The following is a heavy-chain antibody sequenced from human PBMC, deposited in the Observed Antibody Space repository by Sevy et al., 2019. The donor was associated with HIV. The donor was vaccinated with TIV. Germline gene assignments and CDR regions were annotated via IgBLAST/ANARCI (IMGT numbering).Heavy chain of an antibody. D-gene: IGHD3-3*01. CDR1: GGSFSGYY. Sequence: SETLSLTCAVYGGSFSGYYWSWIRQPPGKGLEWIGEINHSGSTNYNPPLKSRVTISVDTSKNQFSLKLRSVTAADTAVYYCARGGSLYLVWLFPTPDYYYYYGMDVWGQGTTVTVSS. CDR2: INHSGST. J-gene: IGHJ6*02. CDR3: ARGGSLYLVWLFPTPDYYYYYGMDV. V-gene: IGHV4-34*01.